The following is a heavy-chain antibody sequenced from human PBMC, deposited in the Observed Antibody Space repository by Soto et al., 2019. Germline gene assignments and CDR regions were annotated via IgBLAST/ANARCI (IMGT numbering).Heavy chain of an antibody. J-gene: IGHJ6*02. D-gene: IGHD4-17*01. CDR2: ISGSGGST. V-gene: IGHV3-23*01. Sequence: GGSLRLSCVASGFTFSSYAMSWVRQAPGKGLEWVSAISGSGGSTYYADSVKGRFTISRDNSKNTLYLQMNSLRAEDTAVYYCAKEIYRSTVTTSLDVWGQGTTVTVSS. CDR1: GFTFSSYA. CDR3: AKEIYRSTVTTSLDV.